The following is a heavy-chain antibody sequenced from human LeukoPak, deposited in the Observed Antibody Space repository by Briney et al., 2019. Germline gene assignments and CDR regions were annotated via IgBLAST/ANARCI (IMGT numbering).Heavy chain of an antibody. CDR2: INHSGST. V-gene: IGHV4-34*01. Sequence: PSETLSLTCTVSGGSISSYYWSWIRQPPGKGLEWIGEINHSGSTNYNPSLKSRVTISVDTSKNQFSLKLSSVTAADTAVYYCARGTGTTSRNWFDPWGQGTLVTVSS. CDR1: GGSISSYY. CDR3: ARGTGTTSRNWFDP. J-gene: IGHJ5*02. D-gene: IGHD1-1*01.